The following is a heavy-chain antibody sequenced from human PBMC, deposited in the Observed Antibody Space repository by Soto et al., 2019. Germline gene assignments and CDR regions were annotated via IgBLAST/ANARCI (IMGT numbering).Heavy chain of an antibody. V-gene: IGHV4-30-4*01. Sequence: SETLSLTCTLSGGSITSGDYYWSWIRQPPGKGLEWVGYIYYGGSTYYNPSLKSRITISLDTPKNQFSLDLTSVTAADTAVYYCASGSMVINTLEFWGQETLVSVAS. CDR1: GGSITSGDYY. J-gene: IGHJ4*02. CDR3: ASGSMVINTLEF. D-gene: IGHD2-21*01. CDR2: IYYGGST.